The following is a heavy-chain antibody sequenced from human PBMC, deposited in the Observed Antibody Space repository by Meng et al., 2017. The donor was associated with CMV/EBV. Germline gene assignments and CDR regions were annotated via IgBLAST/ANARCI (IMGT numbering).Heavy chain of an antibody. CDR1: GGSFSGYY. CDR3: ARGSWFDP. Sequence: SETLSLTCAVYGGSFSGYYWSWIRQPPGKGLEWIGEINHSGSTNYNPSLKSRVTISVDTSKNQFSLKLISVTAADTAVYYCARGSWFDPWGQGTLVTVSS. V-gene: IGHV4-34*01. J-gene: IGHJ5*02. CDR2: INHSGST.